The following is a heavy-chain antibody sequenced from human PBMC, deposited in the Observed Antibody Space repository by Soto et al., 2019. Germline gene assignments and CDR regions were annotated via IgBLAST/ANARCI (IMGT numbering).Heavy chain of an antibody. D-gene: IGHD3-3*01. Sequence: GGSLRLSCAASGFTFSSYAMSWVRQAPGKGLEWVSVISGSGGSTYYADSVKGRFTISRDNSKNTLYLQMNSLRAEDTAVYYCAKDSLVSITIFGVVTPLGAEYFQHWGQGT. CDR2: ISGSGGST. CDR3: AKDSLVSITIFGVVTPLGAEYFQH. V-gene: IGHV3-23*01. CDR1: GFTFSSYA. J-gene: IGHJ1*01.